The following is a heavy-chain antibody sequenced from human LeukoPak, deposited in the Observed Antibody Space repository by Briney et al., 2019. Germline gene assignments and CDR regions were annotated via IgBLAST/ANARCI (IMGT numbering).Heavy chain of an antibody. D-gene: IGHD1-1*01. Sequence: SVNVSCKASGFTFTTSAMHWVRQARGQRPEWIGWIVVGSGNTKYAERFQERVAITRDMSTNTAYMELSSLRTEDAAVYYCARTRTTGTTQDAFDIWGQGTMVTVS. CDR1: GFTFTTSA. V-gene: IGHV1-58*02. CDR2: IVVGSGNT. CDR3: ARTRTTGTTQDAFDI. J-gene: IGHJ3*02.